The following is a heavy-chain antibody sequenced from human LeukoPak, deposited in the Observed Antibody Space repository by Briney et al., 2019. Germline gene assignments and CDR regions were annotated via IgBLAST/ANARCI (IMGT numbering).Heavy chain of an antibody. CDR1: GFTFGSYS. CDR3: AKDGVPSRWFGRNYFDY. D-gene: IGHD3-10*01. V-gene: IGHV3-21*01. CDR2: IDSNSNFM. Sequence: GGSLRLSCAASGFTFGSYSMTWVRQAPGKGLEWVSLIDSNSNFMNYADSVKGRFTISRDNSKNTLSLQMNSLRAEDTAVYYCAKDGVPSRWFGRNYFDYWGQGTLVTVSS. J-gene: IGHJ4*02.